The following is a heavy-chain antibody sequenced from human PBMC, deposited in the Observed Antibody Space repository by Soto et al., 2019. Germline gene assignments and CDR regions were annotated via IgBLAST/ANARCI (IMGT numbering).Heavy chain of an antibody. V-gene: IGHV3-11*01. Sequence: PGGSLRLSCAASGFTFSDYYTSWIRQAPGKGLEWVSYISSSGSTIYYADSVKGRFTISRDNAKNSLYLQMNSLRAEDTAVYYCASPRTIRYYYYMDVWGKGTTVTVSS. CDR1: GFTFSDYY. CDR2: ISSSGSTI. CDR3: ASPRTIRYYYYMDV. D-gene: IGHD2-8*01. J-gene: IGHJ6*03.